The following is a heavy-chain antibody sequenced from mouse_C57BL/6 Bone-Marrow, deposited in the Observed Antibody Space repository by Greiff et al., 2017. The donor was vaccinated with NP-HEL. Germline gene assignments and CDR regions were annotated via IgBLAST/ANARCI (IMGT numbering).Heavy chain of an antibody. J-gene: IGHJ4*01. D-gene: IGHD2-2*01. CDR1: GYTFTSYG. CDR2: IYPRSGNT. Sequence: VQLQESGAELARPGASVKLSCKASGYTFTSYGISWVKQSTGQGLEWIGEIYPRSGNTYYNEKFKGKATLTADKSSSTAYMELRSLTSEDSAVYFCARSRLRRYYAMDYWGQGTAVTVSS. V-gene: IGHV1-81*01. CDR3: ARSRLRRYYAMDY.